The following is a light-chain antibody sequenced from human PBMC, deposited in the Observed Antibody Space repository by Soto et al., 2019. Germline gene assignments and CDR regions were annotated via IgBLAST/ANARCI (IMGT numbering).Light chain of an antibody. Sequence: DIPITQSPSTLSASVGDRVTITCRASQSLGRELAWYQQKPGKAPKVLIYDASSLKSGVPSRFSGSGSGTEFTLTISSLQPDDFATYYCQRYNAYWAFGPGTKVDIK. V-gene: IGKV1-5*01. CDR2: DAS. CDR1: QSLGRE. CDR3: QRYNAYWA. J-gene: IGKJ1*01.